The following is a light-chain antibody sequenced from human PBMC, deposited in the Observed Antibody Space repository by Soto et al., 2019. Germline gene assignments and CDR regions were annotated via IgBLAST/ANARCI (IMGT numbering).Light chain of an antibody. CDR2: GAS. CDR3: QQYNNWSWT. J-gene: IGKJ1*01. CDR1: QSVSSS. Sequence: EIVLTQSPGTLSVSPGERATLSCWASQSVSSSFVAWYQQKPGQAPRLLIYGASSRAAGIPARFSGSGSGTEFTLTISSLESEDFAVYYCQQYNNWSWTFGQGTKVDIK. V-gene: IGKV3-15*01.